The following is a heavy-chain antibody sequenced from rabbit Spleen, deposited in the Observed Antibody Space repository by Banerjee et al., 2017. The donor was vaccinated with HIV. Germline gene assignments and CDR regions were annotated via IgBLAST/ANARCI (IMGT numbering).Heavy chain of an antibody. D-gene: IGHD8-1*01. CDR3: ARDGAGGSYFAL. CDR2: IDPVFGIT. CDR1: GFSLSSSYD. Sequence: QSLEESGGGLVQPGTSLTLTCTASGFSLSSSYDMCWVRQAPGKGLEWIGYIDPVFGITYYASWVNGRFSISRENAQNTVFLQMTRLTAADTATYFCARDGAGGSYFALWGPGTLVTVS. J-gene: IGHJ6*01. V-gene: IGHV1S40*01.